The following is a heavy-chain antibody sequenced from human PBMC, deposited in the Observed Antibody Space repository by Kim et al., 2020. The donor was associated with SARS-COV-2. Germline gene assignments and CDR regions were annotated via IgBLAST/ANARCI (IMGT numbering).Heavy chain of an antibody. CDR2: IYYSGST. J-gene: IGHJ5*02. Sequence: SETLSLTCTVSGGSISSGGYYWSWIRQHPGKGLEWIGYIYYSGSTYYNPSLKSRVTISVDTSKNQFSLKLSSVTAADTAVYYCARIVLRYFDWLLSAFDPWGQGTLVTVSS. CDR3: ARIVLRYFDWLLSAFDP. V-gene: IGHV4-31*03. CDR1: GGSISSGGYY. D-gene: IGHD3-9*01.